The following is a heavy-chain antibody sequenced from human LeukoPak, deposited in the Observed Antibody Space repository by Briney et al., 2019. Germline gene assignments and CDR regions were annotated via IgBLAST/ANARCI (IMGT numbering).Heavy chain of an antibody. CDR1: GFTFNSYG. CDR2: IWYDGSNK. Sequence: PGGSLRLSCAASGFTFNSYGMHWVRQAPGKGVEWVALIWYDGSNKYYADSVKGRFTISRDNSKNTLYLQMNSLRAEDTAVYYCARPRTYSSSWSPFDYWGQGTLVTVSS. V-gene: IGHV3-33*01. J-gene: IGHJ4*02. D-gene: IGHD6-13*01. CDR3: ARPRTYSSSWSPFDY.